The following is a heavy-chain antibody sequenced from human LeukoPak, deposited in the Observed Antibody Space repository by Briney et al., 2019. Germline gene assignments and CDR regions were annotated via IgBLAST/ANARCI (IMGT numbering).Heavy chain of an antibody. V-gene: IGHV3-33*08. J-gene: IGHJ4*02. CDR2: IWYDGSNK. CDR1: GFTFDDYG. CDR3: ANYAGY. Sequence: GGSLRLSCAASGFTFDDYGVSWVRQAPGKGLEWVAVIWYDGSNKYYADSVKGRFTISRDNSKNTLYLQMNSLRAEDTAVYYCANYAGYWGQGTLVTVSS. D-gene: IGHD3-16*01.